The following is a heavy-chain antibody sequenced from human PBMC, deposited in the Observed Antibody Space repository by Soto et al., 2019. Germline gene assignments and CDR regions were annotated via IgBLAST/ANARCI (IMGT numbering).Heavy chain of an antibody. CDR3: AKESSSSSTFGPDYYYGMDV. D-gene: IGHD6-6*01. V-gene: IGHV3-43D*04. CDR1: GFTFDDYA. CDR2: ISWDGGST. Sequence: GSLRLSCAASGFTFDDYAMHWVRQAPGKGLEWVSLISWDGGSTYYADSVKGRFTISRDNSKNSLYLQMNSLRAEDTALYYCAKESSSSSTFGPDYYYGMDVWGQGTRVTVAS. J-gene: IGHJ6*02.